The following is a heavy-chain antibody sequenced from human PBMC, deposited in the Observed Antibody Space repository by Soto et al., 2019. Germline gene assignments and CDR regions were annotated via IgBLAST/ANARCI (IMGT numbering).Heavy chain of an antibody. CDR1: GGSVSSGSYY. CDR2: IYYSGST. Sequence: SETLSLTCTVSGGSVSSGSYYWSWIRQPPGKGLEWIGYIYYSGSTNYNPSLKSRVTISVDRSKNQFSLKLSSVTAADTAVYYCASSRTTVTLFDYWGQGTLVTVSS. J-gene: IGHJ4*02. V-gene: IGHV4-61*01. D-gene: IGHD4-17*01. CDR3: ASSRTTVTLFDY.